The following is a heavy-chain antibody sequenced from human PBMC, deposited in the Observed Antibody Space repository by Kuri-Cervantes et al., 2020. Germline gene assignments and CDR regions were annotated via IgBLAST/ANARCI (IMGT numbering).Heavy chain of an antibody. Sequence: LSLTCAASGFTFSSYAMSWVRQAPGKGLEWVSAISGSGGSTYYADSVKGRFTISRDNSKNTLYLQMNGLRAEDTAVYYCAKPISGSSTGDAFDIWGQGTMVTVSS. J-gene: IGHJ3*02. CDR1: GFTFSSYA. CDR2: ISGSGGST. CDR3: AKPISGSSTGDAFDI. D-gene: IGHD1-26*01. V-gene: IGHV3-23*01.